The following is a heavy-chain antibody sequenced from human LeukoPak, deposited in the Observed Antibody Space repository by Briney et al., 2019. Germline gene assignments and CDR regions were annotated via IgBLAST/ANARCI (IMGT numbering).Heavy chain of an antibody. Sequence: ASVKVSCKVSGYTLTELSMHWVRQAPGKGLEWMGWINPNSGGTNYAQKFQGRVTMTRDTSISTAYMELSRLRSDDTAVYYCARGQQRVLYYYYGMDVWGQGTTVTVSS. CDR2: INPNSGGT. CDR3: ARGQQRVLYYYYGMDV. CDR1: GYTLTELS. J-gene: IGHJ6*02. D-gene: IGHD6-6*01. V-gene: IGHV1-2*02.